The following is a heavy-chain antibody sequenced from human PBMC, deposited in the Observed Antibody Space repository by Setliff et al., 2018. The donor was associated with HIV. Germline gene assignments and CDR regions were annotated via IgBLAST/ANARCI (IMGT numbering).Heavy chain of an antibody. Sequence: ASVKVSCKASGYTFPNYGISWVRQAPGQGLEWMGWVSAYNGLTNYAQNLQGRVTMTTDTSSTTAYMELRSLRSDDTAVYYCARGTYYNFWSGYYTGMNSDAFDIWGQGTMVTVSS. D-gene: IGHD3-3*01. CDR1: GYTFPNYG. CDR3: ARGTYYNFWSGYYTGMNSDAFDI. V-gene: IGHV1-18*01. J-gene: IGHJ3*02. CDR2: VSAYNGLT.